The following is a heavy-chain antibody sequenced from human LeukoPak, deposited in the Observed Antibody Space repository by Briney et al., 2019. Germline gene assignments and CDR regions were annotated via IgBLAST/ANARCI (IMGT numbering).Heavy chain of an antibody. V-gene: IGHV4-59*01. Sequence: SETLSLTCTVSGGSISSYYWSWIRQPPGKGLEWIGYIYYSGSTNYNPSLKSRVTISVDTSKNQFSLKLSSVTSADTAVYYCARDFYSSSGSAKYFDYWGQGTLVTVSS. J-gene: IGHJ4*02. CDR1: GGSISSYY. CDR3: ARDFYSSSGSAKYFDY. CDR2: IYYSGST. D-gene: IGHD6-6*01.